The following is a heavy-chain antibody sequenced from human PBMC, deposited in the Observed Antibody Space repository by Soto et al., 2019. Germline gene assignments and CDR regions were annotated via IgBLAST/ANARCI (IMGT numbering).Heavy chain of an antibody. Sequence: TLSLTRAVSGGSISSGGYSWSWIRQPPGKGLEWIVYIYHSGSTYYNPSLKSRVTISVDRSKNPFSLKLSSVTAADTAVYYCARFGGYENGMDVWGQGTTVTVSS. D-gene: IGHD5-12*01. CDR3: ARFGGYENGMDV. J-gene: IGHJ6*02. CDR1: GGSISSGGYS. V-gene: IGHV4-30-2*01. CDR2: IYHSGST.